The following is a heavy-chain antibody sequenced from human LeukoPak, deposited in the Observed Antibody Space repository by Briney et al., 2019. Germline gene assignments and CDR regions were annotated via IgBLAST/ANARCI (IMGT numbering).Heavy chain of an antibody. V-gene: IGHV3-48*03. Sequence: PGGSLRLSCAASGFTFSSYEMNWVRQAPGKRLEWVSYISSSGSTIYYADSVKGRFTISRDNAKNSLYLQMNSLRAEDTAVYYCARDTIAVAGTLYYYYYYGMDVWGQGTTVTVSS. CDR2: ISSSGSTI. J-gene: IGHJ6*02. D-gene: IGHD6-19*01. CDR3: ARDTIAVAGTLYYYYYYGMDV. CDR1: GFTFSSYE.